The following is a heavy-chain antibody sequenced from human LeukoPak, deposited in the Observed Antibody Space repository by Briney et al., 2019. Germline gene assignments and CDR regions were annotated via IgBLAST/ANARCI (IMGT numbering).Heavy chain of an antibody. V-gene: IGHV3-23*01. CDR2: ISGSGGST. D-gene: IGHD3-22*01. CDR3: ARDRRYYDSSGSIGGRCYYYMDV. Sequence: GGSLRLSCAASGFTFSSYSMNWVRQAPGKGLEWVSAISGSGGSTYYADSVKGRFTISRDNSKNTLYLQMNGLRAEDTAVYYCARDRRYYDSSGSIGGRCYYYMDVWGKGTTVTISS. J-gene: IGHJ6*03. CDR1: GFTFSSYS.